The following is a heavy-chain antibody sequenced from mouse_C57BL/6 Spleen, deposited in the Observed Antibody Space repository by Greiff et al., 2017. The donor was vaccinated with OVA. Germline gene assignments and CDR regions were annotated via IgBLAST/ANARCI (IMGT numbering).Heavy chain of an antibody. CDR1: GYTFTSYW. CDR2: IYPSDSET. D-gene: IGHD2-1*01. Sequence: VQLQQPGAELVRPGSSVKLSCKASGYTFTSYWMDWVKQRPGQGLEWIGNIYPSDSETHYNQKFKDKATLTVDKSSSTAYMQLSSLTSEDSAVYYCARGRIYYGNPAWFAYWGQGTLVTVSA. CDR3: ARGRIYYGNPAWFAY. J-gene: IGHJ3*01. V-gene: IGHV1-61*01.